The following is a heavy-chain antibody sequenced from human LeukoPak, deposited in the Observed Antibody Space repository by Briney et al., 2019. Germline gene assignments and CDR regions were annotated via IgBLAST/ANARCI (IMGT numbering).Heavy chain of an antibody. D-gene: IGHD4-17*01. CDR3: ARIDYGDYEEVFDY. CDR1: GGSFSGYY. Sequence: PSETLSLTCAVYGGSFSGYYWSWIRQPPGKGLEWSGEINHSGSTNYNPSLKSRVTISVDTSKNQFSLKLSSVTAADTAVYYCARIDYGDYEEVFDYWGQGTLVTVSS. CDR2: INHSGST. J-gene: IGHJ4*02. V-gene: IGHV4-34*01.